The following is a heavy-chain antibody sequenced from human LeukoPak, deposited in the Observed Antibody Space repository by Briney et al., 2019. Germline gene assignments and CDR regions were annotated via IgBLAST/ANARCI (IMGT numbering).Heavy chain of an antibody. V-gene: IGHV3-23*01. CDR3: AKTRKYFDWLYDAFDF. CDR1: GFTFTNYA. D-gene: IGHD3-9*01. CDR2: ISGGGEST. Sequence: GGSLRLSCAASGFTFTNYAMSWVRQAPGKGLEWVSIISGGGESTYSADSVKGRFTISRDNSKNTLYLQMNSLRAEDTARYYCAKTRKYFDWLYDAFDFWGQGTMVSVSS. J-gene: IGHJ3*01.